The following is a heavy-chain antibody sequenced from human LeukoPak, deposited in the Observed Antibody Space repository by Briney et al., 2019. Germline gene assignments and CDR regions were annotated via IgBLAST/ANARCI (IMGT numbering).Heavy chain of an antibody. D-gene: IGHD5-12*01. CDR2: IKQDGSEK. J-gene: IGHJ4*02. CDR1: GVTFSSYG. V-gene: IGHV3-7*02. CDR3: ARAGLGYSGYEYSFDY. Sequence: AGTLRLSCAASGVTFSSYGMSWVRNAPGKGLERVSNIKQDGSEKYYVDSVKGRFTISRDNAKNSLYLQMNSLRAEDTAVYYCARAGLGYSGYEYSFDYWGQGTLVTVSS.